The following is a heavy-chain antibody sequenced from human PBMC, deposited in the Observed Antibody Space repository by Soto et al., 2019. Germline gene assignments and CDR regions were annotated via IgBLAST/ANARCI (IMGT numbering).Heavy chain of an antibody. CDR2: INHSGST. J-gene: IGHJ3*02. CDR3: ARNKASGLDI. CDR1: GGSFSGYY. D-gene: IGHD6-25*01. Sequence: QVQLQQWGAGLLKPSETLSLTCAVYGGSFSGYYWSWIRQPPGKGLEWIGEINHSGSTNYNPSLKSRVTISVDTSKNQFSLKLSSLRSDDTAVYYCARNKASGLDIWGQGTMVTVAS. V-gene: IGHV4-34*01.